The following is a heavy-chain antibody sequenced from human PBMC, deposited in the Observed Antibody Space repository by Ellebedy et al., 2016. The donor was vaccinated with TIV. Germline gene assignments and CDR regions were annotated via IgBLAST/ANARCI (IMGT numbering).Heavy chain of an antibody. CDR3: ARRADGDYPDY. J-gene: IGHJ4*02. D-gene: IGHD4-17*01. CDR1: GYSFTSYW. CDR2: IYPGDSDT. Sequence: GGSLRLXXKGSGYSFTSYWIGWVRQMPGKGLEWMGIIYPGDSDTRYSPSFQGQVTISADKSISTAYLQWSSLKASDTAMYYCARRADGDYPDYWGQGTLVTVSS. V-gene: IGHV5-51*01.